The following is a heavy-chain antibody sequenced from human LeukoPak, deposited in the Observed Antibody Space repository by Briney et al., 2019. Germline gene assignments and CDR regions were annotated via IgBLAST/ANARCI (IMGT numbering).Heavy chain of an antibody. D-gene: IGHD6-6*01. V-gene: IGHV3-33*06. CDR2: IWYDGSNK. CDR3: AKGPVYSSSDYYYMDV. J-gene: IGHJ6*03. CDR1: GFTFSSYG. Sequence: PGGSLRLSCAASGFTFSSYGMHWVRQAPGKGLEWVAVIWYDGSNKYNADSVKGRFTISRDNSKNTLYLQMNSLRAEDTAVYYCAKGPVYSSSDYYYMDVWAKGPRSPSP.